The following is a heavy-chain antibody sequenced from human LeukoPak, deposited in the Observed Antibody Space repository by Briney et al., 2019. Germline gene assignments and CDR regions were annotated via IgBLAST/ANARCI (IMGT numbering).Heavy chain of an antibody. J-gene: IGHJ4*02. CDR3: ARAPEHFDY. V-gene: IGHV4-34*01. Sequence: SETLSLTCTFYGGSLSGYYWSWIRQPPGKGLEWIGEITHSGNTNYNPSLKSRVTMSVDMSKNQFSLKLSSVTAADTAVYYCARAPEHFDYWGQGTLVTVSS. D-gene: IGHD2-2*01. CDR1: GGSLSGYY. CDR2: ITHSGNT.